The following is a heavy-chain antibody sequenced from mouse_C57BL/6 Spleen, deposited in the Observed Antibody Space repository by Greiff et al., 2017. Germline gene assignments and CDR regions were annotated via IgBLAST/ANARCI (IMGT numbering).Heavy chain of an antibody. V-gene: IGHV1-69*01. CDR3: ARGGTITTAMDY. D-gene: IGHD1-1*01. CDR1: GYTFTSYW. CDR2: IDPSDSYT. J-gene: IGHJ4*01. Sequence: QVQLQQPGAELVMPGASVKLSCKASGYTFTSYWMHWVKQRPGQGLEWIGEIDPSDSYTNYNQKFKGKSTLTVDKSSSTAYMQLSSLTSEDSAVYYCARGGTITTAMDYWGQGTSVTVSS.